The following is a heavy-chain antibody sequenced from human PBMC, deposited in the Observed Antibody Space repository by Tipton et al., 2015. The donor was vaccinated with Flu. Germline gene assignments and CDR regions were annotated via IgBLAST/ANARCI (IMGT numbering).Heavy chain of an antibody. Sequence: SLRLSCAASGFTFSTYWVTWVRQAPGKGLEWVAVIKPDGSETHYMGSVKGRFTLSRGNAKNSASLQMSSLRVEDTAVYYCVRAIAASGSFWGQGTLVTVSS. D-gene: IGHD3-10*01. V-gene: IGHV3-7*04. CDR2: IKPDGSET. CDR3: VRAIAASGSF. J-gene: IGHJ4*02. CDR1: GFTFSTYW.